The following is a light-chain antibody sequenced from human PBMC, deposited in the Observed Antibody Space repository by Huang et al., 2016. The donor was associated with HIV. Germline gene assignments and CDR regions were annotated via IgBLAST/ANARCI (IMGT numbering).Light chain of an antibody. J-gene: IGKJ2*01. V-gene: IGKV1-39*01. CDR1: QIINRY. Sequence: DIQMTQAPSSVSAPVGDRVIITCRARQIINRYLNWYQQMSGRAPKLLISGASTLQGGVSPRFSGSGSGTDFTLTITDVQPEDSATYFCQQSYNIPRTFGQGTLLEI. CDR2: GAS. CDR3: QQSYNIPRT.